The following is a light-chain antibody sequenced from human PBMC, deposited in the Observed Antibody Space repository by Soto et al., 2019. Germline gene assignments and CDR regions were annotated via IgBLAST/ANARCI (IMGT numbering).Light chain of an antibody. V-gene: IGLV1-44*01. Sequence: QSVLTQPPSASGTPGQRVTISCSGSSSNIGSNTVNWYQKFPGTAPKLLIYSSILRPSVVPDRFSGSKSGTSASLAISALQSEDEADYYCEAWDDSLNGVVFGGGTKLTVL. CDR2: SSI. CDR1: SSNIGSNT. J-gene: IGLJ2*01. CDR3: EAWDDSLNGVV.